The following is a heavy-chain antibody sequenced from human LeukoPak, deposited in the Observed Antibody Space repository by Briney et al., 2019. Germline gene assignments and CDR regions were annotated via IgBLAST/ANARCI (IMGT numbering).Heavy chain of an antibody. D-gene: IGHD3-16*02. V-gene: IGHV4-59*05. CDR2: IYYSGST. CDR1: GGSITNYY. CDR3: ARSYRGYYYMDV. Sequence: SETLSLTCTVSGGSITNYYWSWIRQPPGKGLEWIGSIYYSGSTYYNPSLKSRVTISVDTSKNQFSLKLSSVTAADTAVYYCARSYRGYYYMDVWGKGTTVTISS. J-gene: IGHJ6*03.